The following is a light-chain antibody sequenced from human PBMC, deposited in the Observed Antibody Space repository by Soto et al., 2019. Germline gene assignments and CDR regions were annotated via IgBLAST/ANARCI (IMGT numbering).Light chain of an antibody. CDR1: SGHSSYA. V-gene: IGLV4-69*01. CDR3: QAWGTGISV. Sequence: QPVLTQSPSASASLGASVKLTCTLSSGHSSYAIAWHQQQPEKGPRYLMRLNSDGSHNKGDGVPDRFSGSSSGAERYLTISSLQSEDEADYYCQAWGTGISVFGGGTKLTVL. J-gene: IGLJ3*02. CDR2: LNSDGSH.